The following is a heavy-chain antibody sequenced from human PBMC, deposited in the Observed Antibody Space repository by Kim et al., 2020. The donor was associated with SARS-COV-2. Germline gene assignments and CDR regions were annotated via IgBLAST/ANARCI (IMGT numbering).Heavy chain of an antibody. V-gene: IGHV3-30-3*01. CDR1: GFTFSSYA. CDR3: ARDYGDYPGPGMENWFDP. D-gene: IGHD4-17*01. J-gene: IGHJ5*02. Sequence: GGSLRLSCAASGFTFSSYAMHWVRQAPGKGLEWVAVISYDGSNKYYADSVKGRFTISRDNSKNTLYLQMNSLRAEDTAVYYCARDYGDYPGPGMENWFDPWGQGTLVTVSS. CDR2: ISYDGSNK.